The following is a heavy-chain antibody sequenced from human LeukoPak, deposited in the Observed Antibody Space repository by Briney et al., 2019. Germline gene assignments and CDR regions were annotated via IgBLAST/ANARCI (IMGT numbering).Heavy chain of an antibody. J-gene: IGHJ4*02. CDR3: TRVSLVAASVFFDY. CDR1: GFTFGDYA. Sequence: GGSLRLSCTASGFTFGDYAMSWVRQAPGKGLEWVSFIRNKAYGGTTEYAASVKGRFTISRDDSESIAYLQMNSLKTEDTAVYYCTRVSLVAASVFFDYWGQGTLVTVSS. CDR2: IRNKAYGGTT. V-gene: IGHV3-49*04. D-gene: IGHD2-15*01.